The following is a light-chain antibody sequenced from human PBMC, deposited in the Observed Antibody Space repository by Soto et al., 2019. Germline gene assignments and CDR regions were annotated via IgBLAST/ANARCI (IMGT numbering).Light chain of an antibody. CDR3: QQRSSWPLT. CDR1: QSVSSY. J-gene: IGKJ5*01. V-gene: IGKV3-11*01. CDR2: DAS. Sequence: EIVLTQSPATLSLSPGERATLSFRASQSVSSYLAWYHQQPGQAPRLLIYDASTRATGIPAGFSGSGVGTDFTLPINGLESEDFAVYYCQQRSSWPLTFGQGTRLEIK.